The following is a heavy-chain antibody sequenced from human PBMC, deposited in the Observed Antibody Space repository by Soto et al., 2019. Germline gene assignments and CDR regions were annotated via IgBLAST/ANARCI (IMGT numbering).Heavy chain of an antibody. D-gene: IGHD3-22*01. CDR2: IYPGDSDT. V-gene: IGHV5-51*01. CDR3: ARVSDYDSSGYYAFDY. CDR1: GYSFTSYW. Sequence: LGASLKISCKGSGYSFTSYWLCWLRQMPGKGLEWMGIIYPGDSDTRYSPSFQGHVTISDDQSISPAYLQWSSLKASDTAMYYCARVSDYDSSGYYAFDYWGQGTLVTVSS. J-gene: IGHJ4*02.